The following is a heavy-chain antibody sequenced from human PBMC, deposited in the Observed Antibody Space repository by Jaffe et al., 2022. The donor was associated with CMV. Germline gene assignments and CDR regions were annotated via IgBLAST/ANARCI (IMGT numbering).Heavy chain of an antibody. D-gene: IGHD3-9*01. Sequence: QVQLQQWGAGLLKPSETLSLTCAVYGGSFSGYYWSWIRQPPGKGLEWIGEINHSGSTNYNPSLKSRVTISVDTSKNQFSLKLSSVTAADTAVYYCARESLLRYFDWLLYFDYWGQGTLVTVSS. CDR3: ARESLLRYFDWLLYFDY. CDR2: INHSGST. J-gene: IGHJ4*02. V-gene: IGHV4-34*01. CDR1: GGSFSGYY.